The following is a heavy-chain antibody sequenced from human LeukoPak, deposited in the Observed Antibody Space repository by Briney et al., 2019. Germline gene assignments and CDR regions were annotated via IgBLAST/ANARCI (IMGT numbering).Heavy chain of an antibody. CDR1: GFTFSSYS. CDR2: ISSSSSYI. D-gene: IGHD2-2*02. CDR3: AGDGEYCSSTSCYTAGDY. Sequence: GGSLRLSCAASGFTFSSYSMNWVRQAPGKGLEWVSSISSSSSYIYYADSVKGRFTISRDNAKNSLYLQMNSLRAEDTAVYYCAGDGEYCSSTSCYTAGDYWGQGTLVTVSS. J-gene: IGHJ4*02. V-gene: IGHV3-21*01.